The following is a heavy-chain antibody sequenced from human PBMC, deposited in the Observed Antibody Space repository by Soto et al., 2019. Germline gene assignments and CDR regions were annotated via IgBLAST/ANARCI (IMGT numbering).Heavy chain of an antibody. V-gene: IGHV4-39*01. D-gene: IGHD5-12*01. CDR1: CASISDSNYY. CDR3: ARRDGYNPHFDY. Sequence: SETLSLTCPVSCASISDSNYYWGWIRQPPGKVLEWIGKIHYSGSTYYNPSLKSRVTMSVDTSKNQFYLKLKSVTAAGTAVYYCARRDGYNPHFDYWGQGTLVTVS. CDR2: IHYSGST. J-gene: IGHJ4*02.